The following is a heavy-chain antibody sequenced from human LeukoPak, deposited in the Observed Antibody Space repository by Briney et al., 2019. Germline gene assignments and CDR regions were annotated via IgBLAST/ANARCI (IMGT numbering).Heavy chain of an antibody. CDR3: TRDDYGVYGDHDY. CDR1: GFTFGDYA. D-gene: IGHD4-17*01. V-gene: IGHV3-49*04. J-gene: IGHJ4*02. Sequence: PGGSLRLSCTASGFTFGDYAMSWVRQAPGKGLEWVGFIRSKAYGGTTEYAASVKGRFTISRDDSKSIAYLQMNSLKTEDTAVYYCTRDDYGVYGDHDYWGQGTLVTVSS. CDR2: IRSKAYGGTT.